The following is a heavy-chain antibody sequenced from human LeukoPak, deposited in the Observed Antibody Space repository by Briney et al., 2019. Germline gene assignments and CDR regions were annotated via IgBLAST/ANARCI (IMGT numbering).Heavy chain of an antibody. D-gene: IGHD2-2*01. Sequence: AGGSLRLSCAASGFTFSSYGMHWVRQAPGKGLEWVAFIRYDGSNKYYADSVKGRFTISRGNSKNTLYLQMNSLRAEDTAVYYCAKDRGVTPIPAAGRDDAFDIWGQGTMVTVSS. CDR2: IRYDGSNK. J-gene: IGHJ3*02. CDR3: AKDRGVTPIPAAGRDDAFDI. CDR1: GFTFSSYG. V-gene: IGHV3-30*02.